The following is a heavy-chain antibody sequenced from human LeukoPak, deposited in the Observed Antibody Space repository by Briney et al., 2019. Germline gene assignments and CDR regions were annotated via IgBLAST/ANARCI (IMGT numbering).Heavy chain of an antibody. V-gene: IGHV1-69*05. Sequence: SVKVSCKASGGTFSSYAISWVRQAPGQGLEWMGGIIPIFGTANYAQKFQGRVTITTDESTSTAYMELSSLRSEDTAVYYCAVTYYYDSRGYSRYYYYYMDVWGKGTTVTVSS. CDR3: AVTYYYDSRGYSRYYYYYMDV. CDR1: GGTFSSYA. CDR2: IIPIFGTA. D-gene: IGHD3-22*01. J-gene: IGHJ6*03.